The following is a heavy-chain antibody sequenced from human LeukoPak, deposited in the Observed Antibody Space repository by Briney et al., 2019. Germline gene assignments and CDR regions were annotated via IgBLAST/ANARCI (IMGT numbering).Heavy chain of an antibody. J-gene: IGHJ4*02. CDR1: GFSFSTYS. Sequence: PGGSLRLSCAGSGFSFSTYSRNWVRQAPGKGLEWVSGITGSGANTYYADSVKGRFTISRDNSKNTLYLRMNSLRAEDTAVYYCYYYDSSGFYPQTKIDYWGQGTLVTVSS. CDR2: ITGSGANT. CDR3: YYYDSSGFYPQTKIDY. D-gene: IGHD3-22*01. V-gene: IGHV3-23*01.